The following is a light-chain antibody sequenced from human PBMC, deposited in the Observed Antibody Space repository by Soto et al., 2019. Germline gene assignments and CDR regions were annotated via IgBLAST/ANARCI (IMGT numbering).Light chain of an antibody. CDR3: LIYYHGPYG. CDR1: TGAVTNGHY. J-gene: IGLJ1*01. V-gene: IGLV7-46*01. Sequence: QAVVTQEPSLTVSPGGTVTLTCGSSTGAVTNGHYPYWFQQKPGQAPRTLIYDTTNRHSWTPARFSGSLLGGKAALTLSGAQPEDEPEYYCLIYYHGPYGFGTGKKVNV. CDR2: DTT.